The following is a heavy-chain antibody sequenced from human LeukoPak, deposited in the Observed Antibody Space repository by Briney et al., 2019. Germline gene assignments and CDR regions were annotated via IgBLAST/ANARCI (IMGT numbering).Heavy chain of an antibody. V-gene: IGHV3-30-3*01. CDR2: ISYDGSNK. Sequence: GGSLRLSCAASGFTFSSYAMHWVRQAPGKGLEWVAVISYDGSNKYYADSVKGRFTISRDNSKNTLYLQMNSLRAEDTAVYYCARGGAPDNWGQGTLVTVSS. J-gene: IGHJ4*02. D-gene: IGHD1-26*01. CDR1: GFTFSSYA. CDR3: ARGGAPDN.